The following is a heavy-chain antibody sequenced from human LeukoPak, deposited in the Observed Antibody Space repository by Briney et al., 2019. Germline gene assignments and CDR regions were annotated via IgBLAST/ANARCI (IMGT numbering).Heavy chain of an antibody. Sequence: SETLSLTCTVSGASISVYYWTWIRQPPGKGLEWIGTIYNSGSTYYNASLESRVTISVDTSKNQFSLKLSSVTAADTAVYYCARAYSSSWYFNWFDPWGQGTLVTVSS. CDR3: ARAYSSSWYFNWFDP. V-gene: IGHV4-38-2*02. CDR1: GASISVYY. CDR2: IYNSGST. J-gene: IGHJ5*02. D-gene: IGHD6-13*01.